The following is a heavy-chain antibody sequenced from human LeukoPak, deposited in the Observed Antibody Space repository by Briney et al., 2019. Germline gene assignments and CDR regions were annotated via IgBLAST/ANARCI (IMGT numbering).Heavy chain of an antibody. J-gene: IGHJ4*02. D-gene: IGHD3-3*01. CDR1: GFTFSSYG. CDR2: IWYDGSNK. Sequence: GGSLRLSCAASGFTFSSYGMHWVRQAPGKGLEWVAVIWYDGSNKYYADSVKGRFTISRDNSKNTLYLQMNSLRAEDTAVYYCARDASFWSGFDYWGQGTLVTVSS. CDR3: ARDASFWSGFDY. V-gene: IGHV3-33*01.